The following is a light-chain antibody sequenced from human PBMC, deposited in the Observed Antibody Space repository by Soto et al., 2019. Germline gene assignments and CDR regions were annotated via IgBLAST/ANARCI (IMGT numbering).Light chain of an antibody. CDR3: QQYYTTPAIT. V-gene: IGKV4-1*01. Sequence: DIVMTQSPDSLAVSLGERAAINCKSSQSVLSSSRNLNYLAWYQQKPGQPPKLLIYWASTRESGVPDRFSGSGSGTDFTLTISSLQAEDVAVYYCQQYYTTPAITFGHGTRLEIK. J-gene: IGKJ5*01. CDR1: QSVLSSSRNLNY. CDR2: WAS.